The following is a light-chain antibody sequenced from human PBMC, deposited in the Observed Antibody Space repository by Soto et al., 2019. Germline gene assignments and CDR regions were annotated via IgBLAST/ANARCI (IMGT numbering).Light chain of an antibody. J-gene: IGKJ1*01. CDR1: QSVSSD. CDR2: GAS. V-gene: IGKV3D-15*01. Sequence: EIVMTQSPATLSVSPGERATLSWRASQSVSSDLAWYHQKPGQAPMLLIYGASSRATGIPDRFSGSGSGTDFTLTISRLENEDFAVYYCQQYDNSAWTFGQGTKVDIK. CDR3: QQYDNSAWT.